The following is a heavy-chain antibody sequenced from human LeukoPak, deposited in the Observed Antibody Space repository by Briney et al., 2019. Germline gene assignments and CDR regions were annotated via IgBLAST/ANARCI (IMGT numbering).Heavy chain of an antibody. V-gene: IGHV4-34*01. J-gene: IGHJ4*02. CDR1: GGSFSRYY. CDR2: INHSGST. CDR3: AREGYYDYVWGSYRPSYFDY. Sequence: SETLSLTCAVYGGSFSRYYWSWIRQPPGKGLEWIGEINHSGSTNYNPSLKSRVTISVDTSKNQFSLKLGSVTAADTAVYYCAREGYYDYVWGSYRPSYFDYWGQGTLVTVSS. D-gene: IGHD3-16*02.